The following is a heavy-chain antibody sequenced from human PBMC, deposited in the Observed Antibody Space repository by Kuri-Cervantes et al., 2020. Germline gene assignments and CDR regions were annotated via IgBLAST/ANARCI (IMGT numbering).Heavy chain of an antibody. J-gene: IGHJ4*02. CDR2: ISSSGSYI. D-gene: IGHD1-26*01. CDR1: GFTFSSYT. Sequence: GESLKISCAASGFTFSSYTMNWVRQAPGKGLEWVSSISSSGSYIFYADSVKGRFTISRDNAKNSLYLQMNSLRAEDTAVYYCARYMVGATGSDYWGQGTLVTVSS. CDR3: ARYMVGATGSDY. V-gene: IGHV3-21*03.